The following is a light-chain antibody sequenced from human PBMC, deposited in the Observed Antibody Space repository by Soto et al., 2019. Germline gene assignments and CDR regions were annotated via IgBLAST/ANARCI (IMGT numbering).Light chain of an antibody. V-gene: IGKV3-20*01. J-gene: IGKJ5*01. CDR2: AAS. CDR1: QGIGDT. CDR3: QHYGNSPPNT. Sequence: EFVLSQSPATLSVSPGEGATLSCRASQGIGDTLAWYQHKPGQTPRLLIYAASSRATGIPDRFSGSGSGTDFTLTISRLEPEDFAVYYCQHYGNSPPNTFGQGTRLEIK.